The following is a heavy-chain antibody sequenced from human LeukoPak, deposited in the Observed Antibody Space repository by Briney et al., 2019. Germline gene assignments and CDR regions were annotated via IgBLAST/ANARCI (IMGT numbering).Heavy chain of an antibody. CDR3: ARDLVIAARPSYYYYYYGMDV. J-gene: IGHJ6*02. V-gene: IGHV1-3*01. Sequence: ASVTVSYTASGYTSTSYAMHWVRQAPGQRLEWMGWINAGNGNTKYSQKFQGRVTITRDTSASTAYMELSSLRSEDTAVYYCARDLVIAARPSYYYYYYGMDVWGQGTTVTVCS. CDR2: INAGNGNT. D-gene: IGHD6-6*01. CDR1: GYTSTSYA.